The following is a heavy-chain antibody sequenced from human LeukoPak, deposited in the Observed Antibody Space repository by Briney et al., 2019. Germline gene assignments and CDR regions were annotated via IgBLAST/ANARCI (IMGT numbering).Heavy chain of an antibody. CDR2: INHSGST. CDR3: ASLDYDFWSGPYYYYMDV. CDR1: GGSFSGYY. V-gene: IGHV4-34*01. J-gene: IGHJ6*03. D-gene: IGHD3-3*01. Sequence: SETLSLTCAVYGGSFSGYYWSWIRQPPGKGLEWIGEINHSGSTNYNPSLKSRVTISLDTSKNQFSLKLSSVTAADTAVYYCASLDYDFWSGPYYYYMDVWGKGTTVTVSS.